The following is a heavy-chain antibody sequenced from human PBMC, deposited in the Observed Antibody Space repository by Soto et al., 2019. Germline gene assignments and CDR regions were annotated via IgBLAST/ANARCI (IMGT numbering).Heavy chain of an antibody. CDR2: INAGNGNT. D-gene: IGHD3-10*01. Sequence: QVQLVQSGAEVKKPGASVKVSCKASGYTFTSYAMHWVRQAPGQRLEWMGWINAGNGNTKYSQKFQGRVTITRDTSASTAYMELSSLRSEDTAVYYCARDRYFGDRPYYGMDVWGQGTTVTVSS. CDR1: GYTFTSYA. V-gene: IGHV1-3*01. J-gene: IGHJ6*02. CDR3: ARDRYFGDRPYYGMDV.